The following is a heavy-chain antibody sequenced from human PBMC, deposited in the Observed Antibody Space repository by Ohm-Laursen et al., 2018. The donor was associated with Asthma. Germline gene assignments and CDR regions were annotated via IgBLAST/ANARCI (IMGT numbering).Heavy chain of an antibody. CDR2: ISTASSFI. J-gene: IGHJ6*02. CDR1: GYTFSRYS. Sequence: SLRLSCAASGYTFSRYSIHWVRQIPGKGLEWVASISTASSFIYYADSVRGRFTISTDSAKNTLYLQMNSLRPEDTAVYYCASTSSYSYYYGMDVWGQGTTVIVSS. V-gene: IGHV3-21*01. CDR3: ASTSSYSYYYGMDV.